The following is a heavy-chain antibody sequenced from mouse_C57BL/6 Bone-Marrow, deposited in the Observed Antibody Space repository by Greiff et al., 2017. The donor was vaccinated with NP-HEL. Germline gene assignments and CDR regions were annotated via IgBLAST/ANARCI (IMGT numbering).Heavy chain of an antibody. Sequence: QVQLQESGAELARPGASVKLSCKASGYTFTSYGISWVKQRPGQGLEWIGEIYPRSGNTYYNEKFKGKATLTADKSSSTAYMELRSLTSEDSAVYFGARWGGNAWFAYWGQGTLVTVSA. J-gene: IGHJ3*01. D-gene: IGHD2-1*01. CDR2: IYPRSGNT. CDR1: GYTFTSYG. CDR3: ARWGGNAWFAY. V-gene: IGHV1-81*01.